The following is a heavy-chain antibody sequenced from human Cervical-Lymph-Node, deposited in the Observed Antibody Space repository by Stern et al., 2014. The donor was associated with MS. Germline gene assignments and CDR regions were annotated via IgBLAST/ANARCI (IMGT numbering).Heavy chain of an antibody. D-gene: IGHD6-13*01. J-gene: IGHJ3*01. CDR2: IGTNIGNT. CDR3: RAGSDAFDV. Sequence: VQLVESGAEVKKPGASVKVSCKASGYTFTDYAISWVRQAPGQGLEWMGWIGTNIGNTNYAQKFQGRVNLATDTTTSTVYMELRSLGSDDTAMYYCRAGSDAFDVWGQGTMVTVSS. V-gene: IGHV1-18*01. CDR1: GYTFTDYA.